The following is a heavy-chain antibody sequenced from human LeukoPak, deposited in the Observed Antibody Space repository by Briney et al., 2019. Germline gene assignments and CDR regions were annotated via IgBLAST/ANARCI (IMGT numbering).Heavy chain of an antibody. Sequence: GGSLRLSCTGYGLTFNNAWMTWVRQVPGKGLEWVGRIRSMSAGGTVDYAAPVQGRLTISRADSKNTVYLHMNNLRTEPTAIYYYTKVGVYYYDAWGQGTLVTVSS. D-gene: IGHD2-8*01. CDR3: TKVGVYYYDA. CDR2: IRSMSAGGTV. J-gene: IGHJ4*02. CDR1: GLTFNNAW. V-gene: IGHV3-15*01.